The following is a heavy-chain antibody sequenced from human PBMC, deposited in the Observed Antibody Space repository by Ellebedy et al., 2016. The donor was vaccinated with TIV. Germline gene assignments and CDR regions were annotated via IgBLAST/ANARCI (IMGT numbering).Heavy chain of an antibody. Sequence: GGSLRLXXAASGFNFSRNGMSWVRQAPEKGLEWVSTIGGSGGSTYYADSVKGRFTISRDNSKNTLYLQMNSLRADDTAVYYCAKGTSNWDYWGQGTLVTVSS. CDR3: AKGTSNWDY. J-gene: IGHJ4*02. D-gene: IGHD1-1*01. CDR2: IGGSGGST. V-gene: IGHV3-23*01. CDR1: GFNFSRNG.